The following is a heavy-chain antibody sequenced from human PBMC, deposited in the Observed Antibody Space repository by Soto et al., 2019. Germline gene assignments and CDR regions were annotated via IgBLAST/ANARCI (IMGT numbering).Heavy chain of an antibody. CDR3: ARARGVRGVNGMDV. CDR1: GFTFSSYW. CDR2: GKQDGSEK. Sequence: EVQLVESGGGLVQPGGSLKLSCSGSGFTFSSYWMSWVRQAPGKGLEWVANGKQDGSEKKYVDSVKGRFIISRDNAKNSLYLQMNSLRAEDTAVYYCARARGVRGVNGMDVWGQGPTVTVSS. V-gene: IGHV3-7*03. J-gene: IGHJ6*02. D-gene: IGHD3-10*01.